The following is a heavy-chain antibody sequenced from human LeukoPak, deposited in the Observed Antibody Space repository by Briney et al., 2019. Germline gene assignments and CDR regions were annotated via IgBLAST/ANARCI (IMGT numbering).Heavy chain of an antibody. CDR3: ARDRRHPNDAFDI. Sequence: GESLKISCKGSGYTFTGYYMHWVRQAPGQGLEWMGWINPNSGGTNYAQKFQGRVTMTRDTSISTAYMELSRLRSDDTAVYYCARDRRHPNDAFDIWGQGTMVTVSS. CDR2: INPNSGGT. CDR1: GYTFTGYY. J-gene: IGHJ3*02. V-gene: IGHV1-2*02.